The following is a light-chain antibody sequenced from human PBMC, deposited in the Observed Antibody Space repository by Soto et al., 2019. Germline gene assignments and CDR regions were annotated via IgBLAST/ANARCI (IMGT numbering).Light chain of an antibody. CDR1: QGIGSA. J-gene: IGKJ4*01. Sequence: AIQLTQSPSSLSASVGDRVSITCRASQGIGSALAWYQLKPGAAPTPLIYDASTLESAVPSRFSDSISGADFTLTISSLQPEDFAIYYCQNFRSSAISFGGGTKVEIK. CDR2: DAS. CDR3: QNFRSSAIS. V-gene: IGKV1-13*02.